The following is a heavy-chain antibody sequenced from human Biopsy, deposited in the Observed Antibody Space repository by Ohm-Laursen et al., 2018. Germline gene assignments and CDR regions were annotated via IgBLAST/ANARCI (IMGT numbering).Heavy chain of an antibody. CDR2: IFRNSGNI. D-gene: IGHD3-3*01. CDR3: ATIAGWGSSPDLRPY. Sequence: RSLRLSCAASGFTFDDYAMHWVRQAPGKGLEWVSGIFRNSGNIDYAASVKGRFTISRDNAKNSLYLQMNSLRPEDTAFYYCATIAGWGSSPDLRPYWGQGTLVTVSS. J-gene: IGHJ4*02. V-gene: IGHV3-9*01. CDR1: GFTFDDYA.